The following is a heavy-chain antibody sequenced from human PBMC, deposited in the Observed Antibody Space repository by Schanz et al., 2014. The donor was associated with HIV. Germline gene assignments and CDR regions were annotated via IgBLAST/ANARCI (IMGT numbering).Heavy chain of an antibody. CDR3: AKGIMGSTEYYFGMDV. D-gene: IGHD3-10*01. V-gene: IGHV3-9*01. CDR1: GFSLSCCG. J-gene: IGHJ6*02. Sequence: VQLVESGGGVVQPGRSLKLSCAASGFSLSCCGMHWVRQAPGKGLEWVSGMTWNRRRIGYADSVKGRFSISRDNAKNLLYLEMNSLRVEDTALYYCAKGIMGSTEYYFGMDVWGQGTTVTVFS. CDR2: MTWNRRRI.